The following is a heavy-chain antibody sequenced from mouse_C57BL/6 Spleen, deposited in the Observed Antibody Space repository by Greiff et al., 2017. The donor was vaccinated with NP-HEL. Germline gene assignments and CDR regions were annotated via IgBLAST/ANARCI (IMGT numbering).Heavy chain of an antibody. D-gene: IGHD1-1*01. CDR2: IWGGGST. CDR1: GFSLTSYC. V-gene: IGHV2-9*01. J-gene: IGHJ1*03. Sequence: VQLVESGPGLVAPSQCLSISCTVSGFSLTSYCVDWVRQPPGKGLEWLGVIWGGGSTNYNLALMSSLSISKDNSKSQVFLKMNSLQTDDTAMYYCAKNYYGSRRSWYFDVWGTGTTVTVSS. CDR3: AKNYYGSRRSWYFDV.